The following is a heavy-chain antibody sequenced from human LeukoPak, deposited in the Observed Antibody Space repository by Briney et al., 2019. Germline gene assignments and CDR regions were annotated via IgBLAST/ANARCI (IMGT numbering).Heavy chain of an antibody. CDR2: IYYSGST. CDR3: ARGQSAGVVRRRYAFDI. D-gene: IGHD2-2*01. J-gene: IGHJ3*02. CDR1: GGSISSGGYY. Sequence: SETLSLTCTVSGGSISSGGYYWSWIRQHPGKGLEWIGYIYYSGSTNYNPSLKSRVTISVDTSKNQFSLKLSSVTAADTAVYYCARGQSAGVVRRRYAFDIWGQGTVVTVSS. V-gene: IGHV4-31*03.